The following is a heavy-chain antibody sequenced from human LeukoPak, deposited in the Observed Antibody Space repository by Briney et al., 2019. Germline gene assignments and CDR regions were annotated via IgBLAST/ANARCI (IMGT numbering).Heavy chain of an antibody. CDR1: GFTVSRNY. J-gene: IGHJ4*02. D-gene: IGHD6-19*01. CDR2: ISGSGGA. Sequence: GGSLRLSCAASGFTVSRNYMTWVRQAPGKGLEWVSSISGSGGAFHADSVKGRFTISRDNSKNTLYLQMNSLRAEDTAVYYCAKAKDSRGIAVAGLEYWGQGTLVAVSS. CDR3: AKAKDSRGIAVAGLEY. V-gene: IGHV3-23*01.